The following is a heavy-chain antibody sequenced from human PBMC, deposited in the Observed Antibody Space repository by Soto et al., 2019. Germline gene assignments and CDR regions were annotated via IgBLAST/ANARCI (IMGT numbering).Heavy chain of an antibody. D-gene: IGHD6-19*01. CDR2: ISYDGSNK. CDR1: GFTFSSYA. V-gene: IGHV3-30-3*01. Sequence: QVQLVESGGGVVQPGRSLRLSCAASGFTFSSYAMHWVRQAPGKGLEWVAVISYDGSNKYYADSVKGRFTISRDNSKNTLYLQRNSLRAEDTAVYYCARVEGSESSGWFDYWGQGTLVTVSS. CDR3: ARVEGSESSGWFDY. J-gene: IGHJ5*01.